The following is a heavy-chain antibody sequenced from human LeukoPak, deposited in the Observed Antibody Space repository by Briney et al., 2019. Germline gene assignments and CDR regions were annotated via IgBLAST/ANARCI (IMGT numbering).Heavy chain of an antibody. V-gene: IGHV3-11*03. CDR1: GFTFTDYF. CDR3: ASVPVRAGAGTYDY. J-gene: IGHJ4*02. Sequence: GGTLRLSCAASGFTFTDYFTAWVRHAPGQGLEWVSYINTSSGFTTYADSLKGGFTIYRDNAKNSPSLQMNSLRAEDTAAYYCASVPVRAGAGTYDYWGQGTLVTVSS. D-gene: IGHD6-13*01. CDR2: INTSSGFT.